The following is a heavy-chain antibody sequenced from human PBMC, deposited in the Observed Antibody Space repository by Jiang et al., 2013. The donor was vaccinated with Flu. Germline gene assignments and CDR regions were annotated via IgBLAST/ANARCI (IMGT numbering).Heavy chain of an antibody. J-gene: IGHJ6*02. CDR2: LYYTGST. V-gene: IGHV4-59*01. Sequence: GLVKPSETLSLTCSVSGGSISSYYWSWIRQPPGKGLEWIGYLYYTGSTNYNPSLKSRVTISGHMSKNQFSLKLSSVTAADTAIYYCARDRSSTPAVMDVWGQGTTVTVSS. CDR1: GGSISSYY. CDR3: ARDRSSTPAVMDV. D-gene: IGHD6-13*01.